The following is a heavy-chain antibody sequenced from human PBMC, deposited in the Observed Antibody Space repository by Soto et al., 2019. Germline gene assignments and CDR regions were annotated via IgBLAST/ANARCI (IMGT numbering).Heavy chain of an antibody. CDR2: ISAYNGDT. J-gene: IGHJ4*02. V-gene: IGHV1-18*01. CDR1: GYTFSDHG. D-gene: IGHD2-8*01. CDR3: AKDRPRLTQQFNGVS. Sequence: QIQLVQSGAEVKRPGASVRVSCKASGYTFSDHGFSWVRQGPGQGLEWLGWISAYNGDTVYAQKSRXXXTXXTDSSTSTAYMELRSLRSDDTAVYYCAKDRPRLTQQFNGVSWGQGTLVTVSS.